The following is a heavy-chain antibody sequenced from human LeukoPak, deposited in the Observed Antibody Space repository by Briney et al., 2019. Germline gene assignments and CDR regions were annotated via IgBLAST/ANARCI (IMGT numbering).Heavy chain of an antibody. D-gene: IGHD3-3*01. CDR2: IYYSGST. CDR3: ASFPPLLRFLEWSRGS. CDR1: GGSFSSYY. J-gene: IGHJ5*01. V-gene: IGHV4-59*01. Sequence: PSETLSLTCTVSGGSFSSYYCSWIRQPPGKGLEWIGYIYYSGSTNYNPSLKSRVTISVDTSKNQFSLELSSVTAADTAVYYCASFPPLLRFLEWSRGSWGHGTLVTVSS.